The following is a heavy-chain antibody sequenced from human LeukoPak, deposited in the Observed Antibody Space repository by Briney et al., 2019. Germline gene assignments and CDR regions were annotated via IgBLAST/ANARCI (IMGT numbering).Heavy chain of an antibody. CDR3: AKDAHYYDSSGYPWGY. CDR2: ISGSGGST. Sequence: PGRSLRLSCAASGFTFSSYAMSWVRQAPGKGLEWVSAISGSGGSTYYADSVKGRFTISRDNSKNTLYLQMNSLGAEDTAVYYCAKDAHYYDSSGYPWGYWGQGTLVTVSS. D-gene: IGHD3-22*01. J-gene: IGHJ4*02. V-gene: IGHV3-23*01. CDR1: GFTFSSYA.